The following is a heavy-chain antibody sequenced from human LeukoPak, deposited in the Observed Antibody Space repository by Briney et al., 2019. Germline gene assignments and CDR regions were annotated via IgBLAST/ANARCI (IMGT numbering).Heavy chain of an antibody. V-gene: IGHV4-39*07. Sequence: SETLSLTCTVSGGSISSRGYFWGWIRQPPGKGLEWIGSINYSGSTYYKPSLKSRVTISVDTSKNQFSLKLTSVTAADTAVYYCARGNSSGYPFGYYYYYMDVWGKGTTVTVSS. J-gene: IGHJ6*03. CDR2: INYSGST. CDR3: ARGNSSGYPFGYYYYYMDV. CDR1: GGSISSRGYF. D-gene: IGHD3-22*01.